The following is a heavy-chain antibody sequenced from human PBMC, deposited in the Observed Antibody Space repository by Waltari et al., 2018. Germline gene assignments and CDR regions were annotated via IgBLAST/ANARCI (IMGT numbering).Heavy chain of an antibody. D-gene: IGHD1-7*01. CDR1: GFPFGSYW. Sequence: EVQLVESGGGLVQPGGSLRLSCAAAGFPFGSYWMHWVRQAPGKGLGWVSRINKDGSSASYADSVKGRFTISRDNAKSTLYLQMNSLRAEDTAVYYCASGNSHAFDIWGQGTMVTVSS. V-gene: IGHV3-74*01. CDR3: ASGNSHAFDI. CDR2: INKDGSSA. J-gene: IGHJ3*02.